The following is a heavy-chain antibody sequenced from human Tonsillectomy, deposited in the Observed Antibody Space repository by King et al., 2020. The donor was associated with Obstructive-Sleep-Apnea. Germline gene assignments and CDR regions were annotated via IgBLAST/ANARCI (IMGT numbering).Heavy chain of an antibody. Sequence: VQLVQSGAEVKKPGASVKVSCKASGYTFTGYYIHWVRQAPGHGLEWMGWINPYSGGTNYAQKFQGRVTMTRDTSISTAYMELGRLRSDDTAVYYCATVAVATATFYFDYGGQGTLVTVSS. D-gene: IGHD4-17*01. J-gene: IGHJ4*02. CDR3: ATVAVATATFYFDY. V-gene: IGHV1-2*02. CDR1: GYTFTGYY. CDR2: INPYSGGT.